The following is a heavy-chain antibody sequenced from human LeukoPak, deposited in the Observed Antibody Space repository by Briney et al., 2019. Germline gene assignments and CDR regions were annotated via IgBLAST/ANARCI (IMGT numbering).Heavy chain of an antibody. CDR3: TTEVRYYDILTGYYNRADV. Sequence: GGSLRLSCAASGFTFSDTWMHWVRQAPGEGLVWVSRIRSDGSDTRYAESVKGRFTISRDNAKNTLYLQMNSLKTEDTAVYYCTTEVRYYDILTGYYNRADVWGKGTTVTISS. V-gene: IGHV3-74*01. J-gene: IGHJ6*04. D-gene: IGHD3-9*01. CDR2: IRSDGSDT. CDR1: GFTFSDTW.